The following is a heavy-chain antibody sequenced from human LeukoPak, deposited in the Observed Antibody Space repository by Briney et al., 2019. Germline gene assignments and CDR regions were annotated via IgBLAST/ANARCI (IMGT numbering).Heavy chain of an antibody. CDR1: GFTVSSNY. CDR2: IYSGGST. Sequence: PGGSLRLSCAASGFTVSSNYMSWVRQAPGKGLEWVSVIYSGGSTYYADSVKGRSTISRDNSKNTLYLQMNSLRAEDTAVYYCAREGGDGDIAVAGTGVYWGQGTLVTVSS. J-gene: IGHJ4*02. V-gene: IGHV3-66*01. CDR3: AREGGDGDIAVAGTGVY. D-gene: IGHD6-19*01.